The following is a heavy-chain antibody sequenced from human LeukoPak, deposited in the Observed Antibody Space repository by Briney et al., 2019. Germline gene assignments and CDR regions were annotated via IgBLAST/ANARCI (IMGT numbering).Heavy chain of an antibody. J-gene: IGHJ5*02. Sequence: SETLSLTCAVYGGSFSGYYWSWIRQPPGKGLEWIGEINHSGSTNYNPSLKSRVTISVDTSKNQFSLKLSSVTAADTAVHYCARGGYCSGGSCPTRNWFDPWGQGTLVTVSS. D-gene: IGHD2-15*01. CDR3: ARGGYCSGGSCPTRNWFDP. CDR2: INHSGST. V-gene: IGHV4-34*01. CDR1: GGSFSGYY.